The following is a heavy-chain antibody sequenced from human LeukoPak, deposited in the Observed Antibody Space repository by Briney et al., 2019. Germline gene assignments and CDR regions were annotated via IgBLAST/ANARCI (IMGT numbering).Heavy chain of an antibody. CDR1: GFTFSSYG. J-gene: IGHJ4*02. CDR2: ISYDGSNK. CDR3: AKACGGGCYSGGGEYLFDY. D-gene: IGHD2-21*02. V-gene: IGHV3-30*18. Sequence: QSGGSLRLSCAASGFTFSSYGMRWGRQAPGKGLEWVADISYDGSNKYYADSAKSRFTLSRDNSKNTLYLQKNSQRAEGTPLYYRAKACGGGCYSGGGEYLFDYGGQGTLVSVPS.